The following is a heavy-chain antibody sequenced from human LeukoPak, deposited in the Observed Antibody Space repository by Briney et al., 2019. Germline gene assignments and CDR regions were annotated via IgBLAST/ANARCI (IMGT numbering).Heavy chain of an antibody. CDR2: MKPNSGNT. V-gene: IGHV1-8*01. Sequence: ASVKVSCKASGDTFTSYDINWVRPATGQGLGGVGWMKPNSGNTGYAQKFQGRVTTTRNTSISTAYMELSSLRSEDTAVYYCARIDSSGWYRNWFDPWGQGTLVTVSS. J-gene: IGHJ5*02. CDR1: GDTFTSYD. D-gene: IGHD6-19*01. CDR3: ARIDSSGWYRNWFDP.